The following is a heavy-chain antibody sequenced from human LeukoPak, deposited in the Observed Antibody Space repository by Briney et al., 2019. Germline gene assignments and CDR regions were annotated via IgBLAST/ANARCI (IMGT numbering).Heavy chain of an antibody. Sequence: GGSLRLSCAASGFTFSSYAMSWVRQAPGKGLEWVSAISGSGGSTYYADSVKGRFAISRDNSKNTLYQQMNSLRAEDTALYYRAKAAYILTGDDGGHFDYWGQGTLVTVSS. CDR2: ISGSGGST. D-gene: IGHD3-9*01. V-gene: IGHV3-23*01. CDR1: GFTFSSYA. J-gene: IGHJ4*02. CDR3: AKAAYILTGDDGGHFDY.